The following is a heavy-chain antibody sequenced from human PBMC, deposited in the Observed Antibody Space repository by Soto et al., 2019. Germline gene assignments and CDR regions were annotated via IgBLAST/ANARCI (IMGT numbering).Heavy chain of an antibody. Sequence: GSLRLSCAVSGFIFKNYALNWVRQAPGKGLEWVASITRDGYNKYYADSVKGRFAISRDNSKNTLSLQMTALRVEDSSVYYCTKSSGGSSSVGMDYWGPGTLVTVSS. CDR3: TKSSGGSSSVGMDY. J-gene: IGHJ4*02. CDR1: GFIFKNYA. CDR2: ITRDGYNK. V-gene: IGHV3-30*09. D-gene: IGHD6-6*01.